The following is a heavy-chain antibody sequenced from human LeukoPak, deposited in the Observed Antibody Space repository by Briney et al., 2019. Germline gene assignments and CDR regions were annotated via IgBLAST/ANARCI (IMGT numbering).Heavy chain of an antibody. J-gene: IGHJ5*02. D-gene: IGHD2-2*01. CDR3: AHTPSPRVVLAPNWFDP. Sequence: SGPTLVKPTQPLTLTCSFPGFSLTTSGVGVGWIRQPPGKALQWLALIYWDDDKRYSPSLRSRLTITKDTSKNQVVLTMTNMDPVDTATYYCAHTPSPRVVLAPNWFDPWGQGTLVTVSS. CDR1: GFSLTTSGVG. CDR2: IYWDDDK. V-gene: IGHV2-5*02.